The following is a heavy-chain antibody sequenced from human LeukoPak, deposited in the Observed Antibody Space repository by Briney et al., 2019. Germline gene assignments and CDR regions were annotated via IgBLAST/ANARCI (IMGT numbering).Heavy chain of an antibody. V-gene: IGHV3-21*01. D-gene: IGHD4-17*01. CDR3: AHSPNDYGDVDDAFDI. CDR1: GFTFSSYA. Sequence: GGSLRLSCAASGFTFSSYAMSWVRQAPGKGLEWVSSISSSSSYIYYADSVKGRFTISRDNAKNSLYLQMNSLRAEDTAMYYCAHSPNDYGDVDDAFDIWGQGTMVTVSS. CDR2: ISSSSSYI. J-gene: IGHJ3*02.